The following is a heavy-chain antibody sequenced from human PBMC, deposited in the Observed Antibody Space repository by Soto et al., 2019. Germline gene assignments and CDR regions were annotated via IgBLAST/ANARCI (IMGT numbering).Heavy chain of an antibody. J-gene: IGHJ6*04. D-gene: IGHD1-26*01. CDR2: VWFSGST. Sequence: PSETLSLTCTVSGGSISSTSYYWGWIRQPPGKGLEWIGSVWFSGSTYYNPSLTSRVTISVDTSKNQFSLRLSSVTAADTAVYYCARLFHTFSSYWDVWGKGTTVTVSS. CDR3: ARLFHTFSSYWDV. CDR1: GGSISSTSYY. V-gene: IGHV4-39*01.